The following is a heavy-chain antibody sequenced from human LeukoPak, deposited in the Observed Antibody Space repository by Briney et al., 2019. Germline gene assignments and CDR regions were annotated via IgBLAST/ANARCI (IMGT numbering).Heavy chain of an antibody. D-gene: IGHD1-1*01. J-gene: IGHJ4*02. CDR3: AREGPTSFSDY. V-gene: IGHV4-38-2*02. CDR1: GYSISSGYY. Sequence: SETLSLTCTVSGYSISSGYYWGWIRQPPGKGLEWIGSIYHSGSTYYNPSLKSRVTISVDTSKNQFSLKLSSVTAADTAVYYCAREGPTSFSDYWSQGTLVTVSS. CDR2: IYHSGST.